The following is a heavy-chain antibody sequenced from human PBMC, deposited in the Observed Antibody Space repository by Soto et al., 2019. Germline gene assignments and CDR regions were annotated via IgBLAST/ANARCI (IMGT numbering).Heavy chain of an antibody. CDR1: GYTFTSYA. J-gene: IGHJ4*02. V-gene: IGHV1-3*01. CDR2: INAGNCNT. Sequence: ASVKVSGKASGYTFTSYAMHWVRQPAAQKLEGMGGINAGNCNTKYSQKFQGRVTITRNRSTSTAYLDLSSLRSEDTAVYYCATEITITPPFYYCSQRSMFTICS. CDR3: ATEITITPPFYY. D-gene: IGHD3-10*01.